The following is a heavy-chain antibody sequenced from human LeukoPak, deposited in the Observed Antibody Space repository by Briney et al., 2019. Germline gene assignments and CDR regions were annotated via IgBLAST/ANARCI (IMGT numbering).Heavy chain of an antibody. D-gene: IGHD2-2*01. V-gene: IGHV4-39*01. CDR1: GGSISISSYY. J-gene: IGHJ5*02. CDR2: IYYSGST. Sequence: PSETLSLTCSVSGGSISISSYYWGWIRQPPGKGLEWIGTIYYSGSTYYNPSLKSRVTISVDTSKNQFSLRLSSVTAADTPVYYCARHDCSSTSCSYLPWGQGTLVTVSS. CDR3: ARHDCSSTSCSYLP.